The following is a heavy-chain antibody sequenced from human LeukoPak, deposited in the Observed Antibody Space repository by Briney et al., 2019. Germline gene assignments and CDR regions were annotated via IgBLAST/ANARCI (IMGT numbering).Heavy chain of an antibody. J-gene: IGHJ4*02. CDR3: AQSHGWPGFDF. CDR2: IYTGVST. D-gene: IGHD6-19*01. Sequence: SETLSLTCIASGASVNECYWSWIRQPPGKALEELGHIYTGVSTIYNPSVTSRVTISVDTPRNQFSLTLTSLTAADTAMYYCAQSHGWPGFDFWSQGDLVTVSS. CDR1: GASVNECY. V-gene: IGHV4-4*08.